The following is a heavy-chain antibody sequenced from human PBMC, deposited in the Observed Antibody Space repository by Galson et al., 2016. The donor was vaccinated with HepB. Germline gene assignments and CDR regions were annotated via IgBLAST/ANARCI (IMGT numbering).Heavy chain of an antibody. Sequence: PALVKPTQTLTLTCTFSGFSLNFNATGVSWIRQAPGKALEWLARIDWEDETFFKMSLKTRLSISKDTSKNQVVLTMTNTDPVDTATYFCAREYSRGGLALDVWGQGTTVTVSS. CDR2: IDWEDET. V-gene: IGHV2-70*04. CDR1: GFSLNFNATG. CDR3: AREYSRGGLALDV. J-gene: IGHJ6*02. D-gene: IGHD3-10*01.